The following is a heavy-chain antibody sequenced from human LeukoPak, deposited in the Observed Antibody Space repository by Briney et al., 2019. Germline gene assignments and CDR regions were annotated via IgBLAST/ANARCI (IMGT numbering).Heavy chain of an antibody. CDR3: VRDRGWYHFDL. V-gene: IGHV3-7*01. J-gene: IGHJ4*02. CDR1: GFTFSSYW. CDR2: IKEDVTES. D-gene: IGHD3-10*01. Sequence: HSGGSLRLSCAASGFTFSSYWMTWIRQAPGKGLEWVAHIKEDVTESRSADSVKGRFTISRDNTKNSLFLQLNSLRAEDTAVYYCVRDRGWYHFDLWGQGTLVTVSS.